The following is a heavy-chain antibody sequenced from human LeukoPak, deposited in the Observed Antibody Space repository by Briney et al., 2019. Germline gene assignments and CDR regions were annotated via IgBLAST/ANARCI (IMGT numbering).Heavy chain of an antibody. CDR2: INHSGST. J-gene: IGHJ6*03. D-gene: IGHD6-19*01. CDR3: ARQWYDYYMDV. Sequence: SETLSLTCAVYGGSFSGYYWSWIRQPPGKGLEWVGEINHSGSTNYNPSLKSRVTISVDTSKNQFSLKLSSVTAADTAVYYCARQWYDYYMDVWGKGTTVTVSS. CDR1: GGSFSGYY. V-gene: IGHV4-34*01.